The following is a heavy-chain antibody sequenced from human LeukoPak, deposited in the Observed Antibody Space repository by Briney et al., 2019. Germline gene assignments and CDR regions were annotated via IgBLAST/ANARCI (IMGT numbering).Heavy chain of an antibody. CDR1: GGSISSYY. Sequence: SETLSLTCTVSGGSISSYYWSWIRQPAWKGLEWIGRIYTSGSTNYNPSLKSRVTMSVDTSKNQFSLKLSSVTAADTAVYYCARAWIVGASLGFDPWGQGTLVTVSS. CDR3: ARAWIVGASLGFDP. J-gene: IGHJ5*02. CDR2: IYTSGST. D-gene: IGHD1-26*01. V-gene: IGHV4-4*07.